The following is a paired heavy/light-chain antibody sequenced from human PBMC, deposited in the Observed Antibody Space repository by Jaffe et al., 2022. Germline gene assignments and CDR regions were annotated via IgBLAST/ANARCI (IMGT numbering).Light chain of an antibody. CDR2: DAS. CDR3: QQRSNWPNT. Sequence: EIVLTQSPATLSLSPGERATLSCRANQTVNSYLAWYQQKPGQAPRLLIYDASNRATGIPARFSGSGSGTDFTLTISTLEPEDFAVYYCQQRSNWPNTFGGGTKVEIK. V-gene: IGKV3-11*01. J-gene: IGKJ4*01. CDR1: QTVNSY.
Heavy chain of an antibody. V-gene: IGHV4-38-2*01. CDR2: IHHSGST. J-gene: IGHJ5*02. D-gene: IGHD4-17*01. CDR3: ARAATVVTPYWFDP. CDR1: AYSITSDYY. Sequence: QVQLQESGPGLVKPSETLSLTCDVSAYSITSDYYWGWIRQPPGKGLEWIGSIHHSGSTHYNPSLKSRVTMSVDTSNNQLSLKLSSVTAADTAVYYCARAATVVTPYWFDPWGQGTLVTVSS.